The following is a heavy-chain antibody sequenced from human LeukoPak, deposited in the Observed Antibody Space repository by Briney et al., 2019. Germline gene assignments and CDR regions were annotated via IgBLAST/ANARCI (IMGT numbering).Heavy chain of an antibody. CDR2: IIPIFGTA. V-gene: IGHV1-69*05. CDR3: ARDLSSAIVGYYYYMDV. CDR1: GGTFSSYA. D-gene: IGHD2-21*01. J-gene: IGHJ6*03. Sequence: SVKVSCKASGGTFSSYAISGVRQAPGQGLEWVGRIIPIFGTANYAQKFQGSVTITTDESTSTAYMEMSSLRSEDTAVYSCARDLSSAIVGYYYYMDVWGKGTTVTDSS.